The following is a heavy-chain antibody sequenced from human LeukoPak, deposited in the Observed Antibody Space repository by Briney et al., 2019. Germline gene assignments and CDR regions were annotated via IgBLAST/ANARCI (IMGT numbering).Heavy chain of an antibody. Sequence: GGSLRLSCAASVFTFISYCIHWVRQAPGKGLEWVALISYDGSNEYYADSVRGRFTISRDNSKFTLYMQMNSLRAEDTAVYYCARVRAGYCTSTSCYTGMDVWGQGTTVTVSS. CDR3: ARVRAGYCTSTSCYTGMDV. CDR2: ISYDGSNE. J-gene: IGHJ6*02. D-gene: IGHD2-2*01. V-gene: IGHV3-30*19. CDR1: VFTFISYC.